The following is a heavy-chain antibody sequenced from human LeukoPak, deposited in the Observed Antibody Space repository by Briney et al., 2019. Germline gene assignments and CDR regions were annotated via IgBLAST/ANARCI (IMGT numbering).Heavy chain of an antibody. Sequence: SEILLLTCTAAGGFISSYYWSWLREPAGKGLESSGSINSSGSINYNDSLKSRVTISIDTSKNQFSLQLISVTAADTAVYYCAKEHGSGYDYRPSYFDYWGQGTLVTVSS. J-gene: IGHJ4*02. V-gene: IGHV4-4*07. CDR1: GGFISSYY. CDR3: AKEHGSGYDYRPSYFDY. CDR2: INSSGSI. D-gene: IGHD5-12*01.